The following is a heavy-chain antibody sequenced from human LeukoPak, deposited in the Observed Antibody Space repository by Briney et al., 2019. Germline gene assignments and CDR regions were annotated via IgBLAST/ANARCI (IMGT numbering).Heavy chain of an antibody. J-gene: IGHJ6*03. Sequence: PSETLSLTCTVSGGSISSYYWSWIRQPAGRGLEWIGRIYTSGSTNYNPSLKSRVTMSVDTSKNQFSLKLSSVTAADTAVYYCARDLVLYYDSSGYGDYYYYYYMDVWGKGTTVTISS. CDR3: ARDLVLYYDSSGYGDYYYYYYMDV. D-gene: IGHD3-22*01. V-gene: IGHV4-4*07. CDR1: GGSISSYY. CDR2: IYTSGST.